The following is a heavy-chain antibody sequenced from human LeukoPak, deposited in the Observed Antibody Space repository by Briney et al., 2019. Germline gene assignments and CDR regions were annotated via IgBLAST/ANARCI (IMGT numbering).Heavy chain of an antibody. CDR3: ARRGDILTDYAYDF. Sequence: SETLSLTCSVSSGSIYSNSHHWDWIRQAPGKGLEWIGNIYYSGTTSYNPSLKSRVTISVDTSKNHFSLRLSSVTAADTAVYYCARRGDILTDYAYDFWGRGTLVTVSS. D-gene: IGHD3-9*01. J-gene: IGHJ4*02. CDR2: IYYSGTT. V-gene: IGHV4-39*02. CDR1: SGSIYSNSHH.